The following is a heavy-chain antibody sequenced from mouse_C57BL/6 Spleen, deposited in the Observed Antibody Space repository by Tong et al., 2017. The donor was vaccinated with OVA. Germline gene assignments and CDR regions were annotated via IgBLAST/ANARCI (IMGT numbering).Heavy chain of an antibody. J-gene: IGHJ1*03. Sequence: EVQLQESGGGLVKPGGSLKLSCAASGFTFSSYGMSWVRQTPDKRLEWVATISSGGSYTYYPDSVKGRFTISRDNAKNTLYLQMSSLKSEDTAMYYCARIYYYGSSWYFDVWGTGTTVTVSS. D-gene: IGHD1-1*01. CDR1: GFTFSSYG. CDR3: ARIYYYGSSWYFDV. CDR2: ISSGGSYT. V-gene: IGHV5-6*01.